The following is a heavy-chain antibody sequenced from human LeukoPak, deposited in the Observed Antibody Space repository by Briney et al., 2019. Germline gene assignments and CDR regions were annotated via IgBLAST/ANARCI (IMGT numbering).Heavy chain of an antibody. CDR3: ARSLTYCGGDCYPDQITYYFDY. V-gene: IGHV4-61*01. Sequence: SETLSLTCTVSGGSVSSGSYYWSWIRQPPGKGLEWIGYIYYSGSTNYNPSLKSRVTISVDTSKNQFSLKLSSVTAADTAVYYCARSLTYCGGDCYPDQITYYFDYWGQGTLVTVSS. CDR2: IYYSGST. J-gene: IGHJ4*02. CDR1: GGSVSSGSYY. D-gene: IGHD2-21*02.